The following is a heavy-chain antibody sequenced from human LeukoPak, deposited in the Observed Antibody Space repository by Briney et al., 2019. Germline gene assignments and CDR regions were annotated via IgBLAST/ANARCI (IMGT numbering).Heavy chain of an antibody. CDR2: IKQDGSEK. D-gene: IGHD1-26*01. Sequence: GGSLRLSCAASGFSLSNYWMIWVRQAPGKGLQWVAKIKQDGSEKYYVDSVKGRFTISRDNAKKSLFLQMNSLRAEDTAVYYCARGRFIAGTTAYYFDYWGQGTLVTVSS. J-gene: IGHJ4*02. CDR1: GFSLSNYW. V-gene: IGHV3-7*03. CDR3: ARGRFIAGTTAYYFDY.